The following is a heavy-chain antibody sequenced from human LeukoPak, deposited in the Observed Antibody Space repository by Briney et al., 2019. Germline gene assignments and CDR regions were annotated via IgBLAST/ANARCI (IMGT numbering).Heavy chain of an antibody. V-gene: IGHV1-46*01. D-gene: IGHD1-26*01. CDR1: GYTFTSYD. CDR3: ASRLQGGSPWYFNY. CDR2: VNPSGDTT. J-gene: IGHJ4*02. Sequence: ASVKVSCKASGYTFTSYDINWVRQATGQGLEWMGIVNPSGDTTAYAQKLRGRVTMTRDTSTSTVYMELSSLRSEDTAMYYCASRLQGGSPWYFNYWGQGTLVTVSS.